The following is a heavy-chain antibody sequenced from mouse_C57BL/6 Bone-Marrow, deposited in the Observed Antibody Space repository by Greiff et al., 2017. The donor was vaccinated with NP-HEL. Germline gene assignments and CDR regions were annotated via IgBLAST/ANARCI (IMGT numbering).Heavy chain of an antibody. D-gene: IGHD1-1*01. V-gene: IGHV14-4*01. Sequence: VQLQQSGAELVRPGASVKLSCTASGFNIKDDYMHWVKQRPEQGLEWIGWIDPANGDTEYASKFQGKATITADTSSNTAYLQLSSLTSEDTAVYYCTIYYYGNSYQDFDYWGQGTTLTVSA. CDR1: GFNIKDDY. CDR2: IDPANGDT. CDR3: TIYYYGNSYQDFDY. J-gene: IGHJ2*01.